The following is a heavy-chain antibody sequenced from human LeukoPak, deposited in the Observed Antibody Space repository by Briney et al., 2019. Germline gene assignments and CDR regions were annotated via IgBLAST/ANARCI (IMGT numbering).Heavy chain of an antibody. CDR3: ARERPSITTTFAFDI. CDR2: ISYDGSNK. Sequence: GRSLRLSCAASGFTFSSYAMHWVRQAPGKGLEWVAVISYDGSNKYYADSVKGRFTISRDNSKNTLYLQMNSLRAEDTAVYYCARERPSITTTFAFDIWGQGTMVTVSS. V-gene: IGHV3-30-3*01. J-gene: IGHJ3*02. CDR1: GFTFSSYA. D-gene: IGHD3-16*01.